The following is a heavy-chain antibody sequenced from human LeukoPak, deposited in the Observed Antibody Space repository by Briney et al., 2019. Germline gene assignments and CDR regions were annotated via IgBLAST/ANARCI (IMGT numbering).Heavy chain of an antibody. CDR3: ASMVTPDYYYYYYMDV. J-gene: IGHJ6*03. V-gene: IGHV4-4*07. CDR2: IYTSGST. Sequence: SETLSLTCTVSGGSISSYYWSWIRQPAGKGLEWIGRIYTSGSTNYNPSLKSRVTISVDTSKNQFSLKLSSVTAADTAVYYCASMVTPDYYYYYYMDVWGKGTTVTVSS. D-gene: IGHD5-18*01. CDR1: GGSISSYY.